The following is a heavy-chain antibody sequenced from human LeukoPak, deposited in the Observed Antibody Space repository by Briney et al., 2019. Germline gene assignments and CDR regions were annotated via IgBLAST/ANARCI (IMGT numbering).Heavy chain of an antibody. Sequence: GSLRLSCAASGFTVSSNYMSWIRQPPGKGLEWIGEINHSGSTNYNPSLKSRVTISVDTSKNQFSLKLSSVTAADTAVYYCARGQRGGSYYLDRRFQPFDYWGQGTLVTVSS. CDR3: ARGQRGGSYYLDRRFQPFDY. J-gene: IGHJ4*02. CDR2: INHSGST. D-gene: IGHD1-26*01. CDR1: GFTVSSNY. V-gene: IGHV4-34*01.